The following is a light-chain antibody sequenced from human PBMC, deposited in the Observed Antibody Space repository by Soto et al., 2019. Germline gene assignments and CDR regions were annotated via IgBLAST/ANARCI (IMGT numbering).Light chain of an antibody. J-gene: IGKJ5*01. CDR1: QSVSSN. Sequence: EIGLTQSPATLCLSPGERATLSCRASQSVSSNLAWYQQKPGQAPRLLIYGASTRATGIPARFSGSGSGTEFTLTISSRQSEDFVVYYCQQYNSWPPITFGQGTRLEI. V-gene: IGKV3-15*01. CDR3: QQYNSWPPIT. CDR2: GAS.